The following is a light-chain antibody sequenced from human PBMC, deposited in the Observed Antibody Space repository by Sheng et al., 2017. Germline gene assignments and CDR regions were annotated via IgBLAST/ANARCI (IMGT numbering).Light chain of an antibody. CDR2: GNS. V-gene: IGLV1-40*01. CDR1: SSNIGAGYD. Sequence: QSVLTQPPSVSGAPGQRVTISCTGSSSNIGAGYDVHWYQQLPGTAPKLLIYGNSNRPSGVPDRFSGSKSGTSASLAITGLQAEDEADYYCGTWDTRLSAWVFGGGTNLTVL. J-gene: IGLJ2*01. CDR3: GTWDTRLSAWV.